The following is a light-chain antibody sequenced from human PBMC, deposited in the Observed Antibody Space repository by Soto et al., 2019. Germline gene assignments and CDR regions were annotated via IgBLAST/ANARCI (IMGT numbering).Light chain of an antibody. J-gene: IGKJ3*01. V-gene: IGKV3-11*01. CDR1: QSVSMH. CDR2: DTS. Sequence: EIVMTQSPLTLSASPGERAIFSCRASQSVSMHLAWYQQKPGQAPRLLIYDTSNRDTGIPARFSGSGSGTDFTLTISSLEPEDFAVYYCQQRGNWPPGFTFGPGTNVDIK. CDR3: QQRGNWPPGFT.